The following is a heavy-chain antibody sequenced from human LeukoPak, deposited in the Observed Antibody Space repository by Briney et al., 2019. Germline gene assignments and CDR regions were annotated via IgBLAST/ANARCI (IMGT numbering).Heavy chain of an antibody. CDR3: ARTYCGTNACPFDH. J-gene: IGHJ4*02. Sequence: SETLSLTCTVPGGSISTYYWSWIRQPPGKGLECLGFIFHTGTTNYNPSLKSRVTISVDTSKNQFSLKLSSVTAADTAIYYCARTYCGTNACPFDHWGQGNLVSVSS. D-gene: IGHD2-21*01. CDR1: GGSISTYY. CDR2: IFHTGTT. V-gene: IGHV4-59*08.